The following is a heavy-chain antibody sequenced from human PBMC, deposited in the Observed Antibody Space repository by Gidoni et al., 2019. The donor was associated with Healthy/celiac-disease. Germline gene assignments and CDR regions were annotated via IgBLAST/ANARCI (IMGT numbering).Heavy chain of an antibody. J-gene: IGHJ4*02. V-gene: IGHV3-23*01. Sequence: EVQLFESGGGLVQPVVSLRLSCAASEFTFSSYAMSWVRQAPGKGLEWVSAISGSGGSTYSADSVKGRFTISRDKSKNTLYLQMNRLRAEDTAVYYCAKDLMLEAVAGYYFDYWGQGTLVTVSS. D-gene: IGHD6-19*01. CDR2: ISGSGGST. CDR1: EFTFSSYA. CDR3: AKDLMLEAVAGYYFDY.